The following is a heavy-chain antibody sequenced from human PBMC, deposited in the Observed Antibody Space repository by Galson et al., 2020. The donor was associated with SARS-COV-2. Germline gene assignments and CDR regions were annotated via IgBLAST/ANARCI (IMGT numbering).Heavy chain of an antibody. D-gene: IGHD3-10*01. CDR2: INHSGST. CDR1: GGSFSGYY. V-gene: IGHV4-34*01. J-gene: IGHJ4*02. Sequence: SETLSLTCAVYGGSFSGYYWSWICQPPGKGLEWIGEINHSGSTNYNPSLKSRVTISVDTSKNQFSLKLSSVTAADTAVYYCARWGSGSYYQYYFDYWGQGTLVTVSS. CDR3: ARWGSGSYYQYYFDY.